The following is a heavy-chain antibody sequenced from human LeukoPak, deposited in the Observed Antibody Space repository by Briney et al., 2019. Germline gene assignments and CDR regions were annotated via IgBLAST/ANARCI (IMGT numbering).Heavy chain of an antibody. D-gene: IGHD3-10*01. V-gene: IGHV3-23*01. CDR3: AKEFYYGSGSYYPTFDY. Sequence: PGGSLRLSCAASGFTFSSYAMSWVRQAPGKGLEWVSAISGSSGSTYYADSVKGRFTISRDNSKNTLYLQMNSLRAEDTAVYYCAKEFYYGSGSYYPTFDYWGQGTLVTVSS. CDR1: GFTFSSYA. J-gene: IGHJ4*02. CDR2: ISGSSGST.